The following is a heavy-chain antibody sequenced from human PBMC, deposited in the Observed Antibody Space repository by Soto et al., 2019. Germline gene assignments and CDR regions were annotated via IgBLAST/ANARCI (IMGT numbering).Heavy chain of an antibody. CDR1: GFTFSNYA. D-gene: IGHD6-13*01. CDR2: ISGSGGST. CDR3: AKRGSSFDFDY. Sequence: EVQLLESGGGLVQPGGSLRLSCAASGFTFSNYAMNWVRQAPGKGLEWVSVISGSGGSTYYADSVKGRFTISRDNSKNTLYVQMNSLRADDTAVYYCAKRGSSFDFDYWGQGTLVTVSS. V-gene: IGHV3-23*01. J-gene: IGHJ4*02.